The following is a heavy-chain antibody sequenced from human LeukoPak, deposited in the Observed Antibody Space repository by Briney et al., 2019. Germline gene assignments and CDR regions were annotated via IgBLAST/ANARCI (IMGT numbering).Heavy chain of an antibody. V-gene: IGHV4-30-4*01. CDR1: GGCISSGEYY. CDR2: IYYSGST. CDR3: AREKYYVFV. Sequence: SQTLSLTCTVSGGCISSGEYYWSWIRQPPGKGLEWIGYIYYSGSTYYNPSLESRVTISVDTSKNQFSLKLSSVTAADTAVYYCAREKYYVFVWGQGTLVTVSS. J-gene: IGHJ4*02. D-gene: IGHD1-26*01.